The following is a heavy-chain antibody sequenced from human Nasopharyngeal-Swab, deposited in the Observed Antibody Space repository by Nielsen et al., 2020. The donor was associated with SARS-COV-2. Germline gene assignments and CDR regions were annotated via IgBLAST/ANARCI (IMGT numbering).Heavy chain of an antibody. CDR3: ARGSSWYAQTSIDY. J-gene: IGHJ4*02. Sequence: ASVKVSCKASGYTFTSYAMHWVRQAPGQRLEWMGWINTGNGNTKYSQKFQGRVTITRDTSASTAYMELSSLRSEDTAVYYCARGSSWYAQTSIDYWGQGTLVTVSS. CDR1: GYTFTSYA. D-gene: IGHD6-13*01. CDR2: INTGNGNT. V-gene: IGHV1-3*04.